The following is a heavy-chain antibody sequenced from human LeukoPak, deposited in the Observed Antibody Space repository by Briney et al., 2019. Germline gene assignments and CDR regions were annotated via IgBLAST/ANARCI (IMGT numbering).Heavy chain of an antibody. Sequence: SETLSLTCTVSGGSISSYYWSWIRQPPGKGLEWIGYIYYSGSTNYNPSLKSRVTISVDTSKNQFSLKLSSVTAADTAVYYCAGAVKDNWFDPWGQGTLVTVSS. V-gene: IGHV4-59*08. CDR1: GGSISSYY. J-gene: IGHJ5*02. D-gene: IGHD6-19*01. CDR2: IYYSGST. CDR3: AGAVKDNWFDP.